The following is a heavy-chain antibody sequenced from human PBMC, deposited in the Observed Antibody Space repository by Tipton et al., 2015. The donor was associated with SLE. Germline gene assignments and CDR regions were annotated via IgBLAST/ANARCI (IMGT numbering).Heavy chain of an antibody. J-gene: IGHJ4*02. CDR3: ARQGFDDKYYDY. Sequence: GLVKPSETLSLTCTVSGASITNSRYSWDWIRQPPGRGLEWIGSMFYSGSTFYNPSLKSRVTISVDTSENLFSLRLTSVTAADTGLYYCARQGFDDKYYDYWGQGTLVTVSS. CDR1: GASITNSRYS. D-gene: IGHD3-10*01. V-gene: IGHV4-39*01. CDR2: MFYSGST.